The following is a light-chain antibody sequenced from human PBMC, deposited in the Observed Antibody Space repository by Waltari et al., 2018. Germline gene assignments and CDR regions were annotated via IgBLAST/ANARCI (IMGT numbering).Light chain of an antibody. CDR2: KDS. CDR3: QSADSSGTCVV. V-gene: IGLV3-25*03. Sequence: SYELTQPPSVSVSPGQTARIHCSGDALPKQFAYWYQQKPGQAPVLVIYKDSERPSGIPERFSGSSSGTTVTLTISGVQAEDEADYYCQSADSSGTCVVFGGGTKLTVL. J-gene: IGLJ2*01. CDR1: ALPKQF.